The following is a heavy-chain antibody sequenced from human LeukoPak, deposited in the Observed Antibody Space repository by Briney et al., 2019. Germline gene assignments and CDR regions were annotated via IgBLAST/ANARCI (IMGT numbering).Heavy chain of an antibody. Sequence: PGGSLRLSCAASGFSFTAYGMHRVRQAPGKGLEWVAVISSDESEEYYGDSVKGRFTISRDNSKSTLYLQMNSLRAEDTAVYYCAKDLRPDGINDFDHWGQGTLVTVSS. J-gene: IGHJ4*02. CDR1: GFSFTAYG. CDR3: AKDLRPDGINDFDH. V-gene: IGHV3-30*18. CDR2: ISSDESEE. D-gene: IGHD1-1*01.